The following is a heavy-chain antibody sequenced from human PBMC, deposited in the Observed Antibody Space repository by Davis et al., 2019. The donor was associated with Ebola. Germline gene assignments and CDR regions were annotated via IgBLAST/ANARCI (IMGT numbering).Heavy chain of an antibody. D-gene: IGHD1-26*01. CDR2: MSANNGNT. CDR3: AKTVGLGAFDP. Sequence: ASVTVSCKASGYTFTNYGIAWVRQAPGQGLEWMGWMSANNGNTNYAQKLQGRVTMTTDIPTNTAYMELRRLTSDDTAVYYCAKTVGLGAFDPWGQGTLVTVSS. CDR1: GYTFTNYG. V-gene: IGHV1-18*01. J-gene: IGHJ5*02.